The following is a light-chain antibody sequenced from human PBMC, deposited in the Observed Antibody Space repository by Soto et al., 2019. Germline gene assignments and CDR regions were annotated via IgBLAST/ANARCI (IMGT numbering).Light chain of an antibody. CDR2: AVS. CDR3: QQSYSAPWT. CDR1: QTISLY. J-gene: IGKJ1*01. V-gene: IGKV1-39*01. Sequence: DLQMTQSPSPLSASVGDRVTITCRASQTISLYLNWYQHKPGKTPKLLIYAVSNLQSGVPSRFSGSGSGTDFTLTISSLQPEDFATYYCQQSYSAPWTFGQGTKVEIK.